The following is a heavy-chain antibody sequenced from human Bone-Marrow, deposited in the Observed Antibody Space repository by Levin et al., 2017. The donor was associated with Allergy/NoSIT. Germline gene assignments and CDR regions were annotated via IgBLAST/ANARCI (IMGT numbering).Heavy chain of an antibody. CDR1: GFTFSGSA. D-gene: IGHD2-21*02. CDR2: IRKRANNYAT. Sequence: QAGGSLRLSCSASGFTFSGSAMHWVRQAPGKGLEWVGRIRKRANNYATAFAASVKGRFTISRDDTKNTAYLQMNSLITEDTAVYYCTRVGVGDGVNTYFYGMDVWGQGTTVTVSS. J-gene: IGHJ6*02. CDR3: TRVGVGDGVNTYFYGMDV. V-gene: IGHV3-73*01.